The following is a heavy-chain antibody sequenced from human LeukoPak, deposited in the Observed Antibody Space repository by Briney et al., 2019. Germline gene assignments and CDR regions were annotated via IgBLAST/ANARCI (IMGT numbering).Heavy chain of an antibody. V-gene: IGHV4-59*01. J-gene: IGHJ6*02. CDR1: GGSISSFY. CDR2: IHYSGST. D-gene: IGHD2-8*01. CDR3: ARHGVYYYGMDV. Sequence: SETLSLTCTVSGGSISSFYWSWIRQPPGKGLEWIGYIHYSGSTNYNTSLKSRVTISVDTSKNQFSLKLSSVTAEDTAVYYCARHGVYYYGMDVWGQGTTVTVSS.